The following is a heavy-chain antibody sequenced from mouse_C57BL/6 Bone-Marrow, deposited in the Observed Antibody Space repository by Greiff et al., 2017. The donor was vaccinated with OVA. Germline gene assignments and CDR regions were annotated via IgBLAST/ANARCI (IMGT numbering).Heavy chain of an antibody. D-gene: IGHD2-3*01. J-gene: IGHJ3*01. CDR2: IDPSDSYT. CDR1: GYTFSSYW. CDR3: ARSDGVPLWYAD. Sequence: QVLLQQPGAELVMPGASVKLFCKASGYTFSSYWMHWVKQRPGQGLEWIGEIDPSDSYTNYNQKFKGKSTLTVDTSSSTAYMQLSSLTSEESAVYYCARSDGVPLWYADWGQGTLVTV. V-gene: IGHV1-69*01.